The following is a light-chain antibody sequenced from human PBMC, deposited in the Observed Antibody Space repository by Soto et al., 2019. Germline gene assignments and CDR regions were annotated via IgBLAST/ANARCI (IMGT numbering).Light chain of an antibody. Sequence: ESVLTQSPGSLSLSPGETATLSCRASQSIFNNYLAWYQQKPGQAPMLLIYGASIRATGVPDRFSGSGSGTDFTLTITRLEAEDFAVYYCQQYGTSPLMYTFGQGTKLGVK. CDR2: GAS. CDR1: QSIFNNY. J-gene: IGKJ2*01. CDR3: QQYGTSPLMYT. V-gene: IGKV3-20*01.